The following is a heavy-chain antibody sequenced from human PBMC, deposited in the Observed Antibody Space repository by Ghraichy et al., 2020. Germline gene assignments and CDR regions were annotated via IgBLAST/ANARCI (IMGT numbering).Heavy chain of an antibody. CDR3: ARARTIFGVVAYYMDV. J-gene: IGHJ6*03. V-gene: IGHV3-21*01. CDR2: ISSSSSYI. Sequence: GGLRLSCAASGFTFSSYSMNWVRQAPGKGLEWVSSISSSSSYIYYADSVKGRFTISRDNAKNSLYLQMNSLRAEDTAVYYCARARTIFGVVAYYMDVWGKGTTVTVSS. D-gene: IGHD3-3*01. CDR1: GFTFSSYS.